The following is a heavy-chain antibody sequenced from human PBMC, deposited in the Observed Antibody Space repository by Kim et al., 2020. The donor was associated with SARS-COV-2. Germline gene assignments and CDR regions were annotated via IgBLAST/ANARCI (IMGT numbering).Heavy chain of an antibody. CDR1: EFTFSSYW. D-gene: IGHD4-17*01. CDR3: AATTTGGYFDY. Sequence: GGSLRLSCAASEFTFSSYWMHWVRQAPGKGLLWVSRINSDGSTTNYAGSVKGRFTISRDNAKNTLYLQMNSLRVEDTAVYYCAATTTGGYFDYWGQGTLVTVSS. V-gene: IGHV3-74*01. CDR2: INSDGSTT. J-gene: IGHJ4*02.